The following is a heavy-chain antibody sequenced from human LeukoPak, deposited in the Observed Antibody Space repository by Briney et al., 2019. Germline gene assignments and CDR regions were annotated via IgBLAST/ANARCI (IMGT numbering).Heavy chain of an antibody. D-gene: IGHD3-22*01. CDR2: IYYSGST. Sequence: SETLSLTCTVSGGSISSYYWSWIRQPPGKGLEWIGYIYYSGSTNYNPSLKSRVTISVDASKNQFSLKLSSVTAADTAVYYCARQGRISMIVVLIEDAFDIWGQGTMVTVSS. CDR3: ARQGRISMIVVLIEDAFDI. CDR1: GGSISSYY. J-gene: IGHJ3*02. V-gene: IGHV4-59*08.